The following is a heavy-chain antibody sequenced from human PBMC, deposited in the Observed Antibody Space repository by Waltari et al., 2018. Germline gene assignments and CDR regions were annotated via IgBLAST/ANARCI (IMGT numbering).Heavy chain of an antibody. Sequence: VQLAQSGAEVKKPASSVKVSCKAYGRSFSSYSMSWVTQDPGQGLEWMGGIRPNFGTANYAQKFQGRVTITADESTSTAYMELSSLRSENTAVYYCARSMVYAIQTPYYFDYWGQGTLVTVSS. V-gene: IGHV1-69*01. CDR3: ARSMVYAIQTPYYFDY. J-gene: IGHJ4*02. CDR2: IRPNFGTA. D-gene: IGHD2-8*01. CDR1: GRSFSSYS.